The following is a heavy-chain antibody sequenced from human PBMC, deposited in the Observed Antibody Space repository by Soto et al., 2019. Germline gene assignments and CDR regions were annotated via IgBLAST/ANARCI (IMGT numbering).Heavy chain of an antibody. CDR3: ALDGYNSHFDY. Sequence: GGSLRLSCAASGFTFSNYWIHWVRQVPGKGLVWVSRINSDGSSATYADSVKGRFTISRDNAKNTLYLQMNSLRVEDTAVYYCALDGYNSHFDYWGLGTLVTVSS. V-gene: IGHV3-74*01. CDR1: GFTFSNYW. J-gene: IGHJ4*02. D-gene: IGHD5-18*01. CDR2: INSDGSSA.